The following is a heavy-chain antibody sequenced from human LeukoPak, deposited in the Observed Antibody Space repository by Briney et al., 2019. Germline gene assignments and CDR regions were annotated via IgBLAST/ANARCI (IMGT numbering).Heavy chain of an antibody. V-gene: IGHV1-8*01. D-gene: IGHD3-9*01. CDR1: GYTFTSYD. CDR2: MNPNSGNI. J-gene: IGHJ5*02. Sequence: ASVKVSCKASGYTFTSYDINWVRQATGQGLEWMGWMNPNSGNIGYAQKFQGRVTMTRNTSISTAYMELSSLRSEGTAVYYCARGLRRYFGWFDPWGQGTLVTVSS. CDR3: ARGLRRYFGWFDP.